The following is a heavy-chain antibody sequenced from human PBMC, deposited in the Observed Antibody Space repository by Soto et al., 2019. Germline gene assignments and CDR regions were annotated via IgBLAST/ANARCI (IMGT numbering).Heavy chain of an antibody. CDR1: GFNFSSYC. V-gene: IGHV3-33*01. CDR2: IWYDGSNK. Sequence: VGSMILSCAASGFNFSSYCMHWVSQETGKGLEWVAVIWYDGSNKYYADSVKGRFTISRDNSKNTLYLQMNSLRAEDTAVYYCARDVTIFGVVNYYMDVWGKGTTVTVSS. J-gene: IGHJ6*03. D-gene: IGHD3-3*01. CDR3: ARDVTIFGVVNYYMDV.